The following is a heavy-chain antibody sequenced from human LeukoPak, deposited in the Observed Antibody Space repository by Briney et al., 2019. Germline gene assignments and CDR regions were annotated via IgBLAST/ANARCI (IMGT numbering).Heavy chain of an antibody. Sequence: PSETLSLTCTVSGGSINTYYWSWIRQPPGKGLEWIGYIYYSGTTNYNPSLKSRVTISVDTSKNQFSLKLSSVTAADTAVYYCARGLVALYSFDYWDQGTLVTVPS. J-gene: IGHJ4*02. CDR3: ARGLVALYSFDY. V-gene: IGHV4-59*01. CDR2: IYYSGTT. D-gene: IGHD5-12*01. CDR1: GGSINTYY.